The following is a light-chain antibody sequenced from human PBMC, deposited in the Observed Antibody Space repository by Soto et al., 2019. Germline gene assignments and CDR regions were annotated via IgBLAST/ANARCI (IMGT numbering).Light chain of an antibody. CDR3: HQYNSYSSWP. V-gene: IGKV1-5*03. CDR1: QSISSW. J-gene: IGKJ1*01. Sequence: DLQMTKSPATLSASVADRVTITCRASQSISSWLAWYQQKPGKAPKLLIYKASSLESGVPSRFSGSGSGTEFTLTISSLQPDDFATYYCHQYNSYSSWPFGQGTKVDIK. CDR2: KAS.